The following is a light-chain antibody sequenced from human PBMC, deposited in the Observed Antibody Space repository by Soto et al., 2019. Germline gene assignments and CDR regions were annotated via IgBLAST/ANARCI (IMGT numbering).Light chain of an antibody. V-gene: IGKV3-15*01. CDR3: QQYNTWRQIT. CDR2: GAS. CDR1: QSISSN. J-gene: IGKJ5*01. Sequence: EIVMTQSPATLSVSPGERATLSCRASQSISSNVGWYQQRPGQAPRLLIYGASTRATAIPARFSGSGSGTEFTLTISSPESEDSAVYYSQQYNTWRQITFGQGTRLEIK.